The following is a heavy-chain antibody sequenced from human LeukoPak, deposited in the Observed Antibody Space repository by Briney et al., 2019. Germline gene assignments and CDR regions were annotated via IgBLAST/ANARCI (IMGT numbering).Heavy chain of an antibody. V-gene: IGHV4-38-2*02. CDR1: GYSIRNGYN. Sequence: SETLSLTCTVSGYSIRNGYNWGWIRLSPGKGLEWLGSIYRSGSTYDNPSLKSRVTLSIDPSKNQFYLKLTSVTAADTALYYCARAEINDYSRYWGPGIPVIVSS. CDR3: ARAEINDYSRY. J-gene: IGHJ4*02. D-gene: IGHD4-11*01. CDR2: IYRSGST.